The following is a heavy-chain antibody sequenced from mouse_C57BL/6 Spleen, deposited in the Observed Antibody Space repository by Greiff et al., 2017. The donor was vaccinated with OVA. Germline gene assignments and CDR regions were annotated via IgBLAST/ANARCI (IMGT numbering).Heavy chain of an antibody. Sequence: QVQLQQPGAELVKPGASVKMSCKASGYTFTSYWITWVKQRPGQGLEWIGDIYPGSGSTNYNEKFKSKATLTVDTSSSTAYMQLSSLTSEDSAGYYCARADYDYDDYGYFDVWGRDHGHRLL. J-gene: IGHJ1*01. V-gene: IGHV1-55*01. CDR1: GYTFTSYW. CDR3: ARADYDYDDYGYFDV. CDR2: IYPGSGST. D-gene: IGHD2-4*01.